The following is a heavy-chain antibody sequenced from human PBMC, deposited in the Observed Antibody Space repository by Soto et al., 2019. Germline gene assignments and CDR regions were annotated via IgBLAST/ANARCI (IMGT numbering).Heavy chain of an antibody. CDR3: ARRSSGWYFDY. CDR1: GFTFSSYA. J-gene: IGHJ4*02. D-gene: IGHD6-19*01. Sequence: EVQLLESGGGLVQPGGSLRLSCAASGFTFSSYAMSWVRQAPGKGLEWVSVISGSDGSTYYADSVKGRFTISRDNSKNTLYLQMSSLRAEDTAVYYCARRSSGWYFDYWGQGTLVTVSS. V-gene: IGHV3-23*01. CDR2: ISGSDGST.